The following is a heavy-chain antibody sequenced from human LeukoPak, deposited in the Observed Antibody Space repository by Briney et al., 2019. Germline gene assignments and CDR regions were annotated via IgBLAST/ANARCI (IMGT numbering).Heavy chain of an antibody. D-gene: IGHD2-2*01. CDR2: INPNSGGT. V-gene: IGHV1-2*02. CDR1: GYTFTGYY. CDR3: ARDERFIVVVPAAIHGGFDY. Sequence: GASVKVSCKASGYTFTGYYMHWVRQAPGQGLEWMGWINPNSGGTNCAQKFQGRVTMTRDTSISTAYMELSRLRSDDTAVYYCARDERFIVVVPAAIHGGFDYWGQGTLVTVSS. J-gene: IGHJ4*02.